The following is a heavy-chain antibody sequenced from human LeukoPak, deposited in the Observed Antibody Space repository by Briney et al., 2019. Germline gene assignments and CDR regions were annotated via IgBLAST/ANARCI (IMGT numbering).Heavy chain of an antibody. CDR1: GYSFTNYW. CDR2: IYPGDSDT. J-gene: IGHJ4*02. V-gene: IGHV5-51*01. D-gene: IGHD3/OR15-3a*01. Sequence: GESLKISCQTSGYSFTNYWIGWVRQMPGKGMEWMGIIYPGDSDTKYSPSFQGQVTISADRSISTAYLPRSSRKASDTAMYYRARRWWTGVAIDCWGQGTLVTVSS. CDR3: ARRWWTGVAIDC.